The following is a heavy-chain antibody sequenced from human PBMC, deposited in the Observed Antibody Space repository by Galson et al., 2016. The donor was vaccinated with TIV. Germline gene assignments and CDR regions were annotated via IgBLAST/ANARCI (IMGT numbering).Heavy chain of an antibody. D-gene: IGHD2-21*02. CDR2: IYQTGGT. Sequence: SETLSLTCGVSGGSLSGGSHYWSWVRQPPGRGLEWIGHIYQTGGTDYNPSLTSRVTVSRDLSKNQFSLQLKSVTAADTAIYYCVRDREEVVTTDYFYYYMDVWGKGTTVTVSS. CDR1: GGSLSGGSHY. J-gene: IGHJ6*03. CDR3: VRDREEVVTTDYFYYYMDV. V-gene: IGHV4-61*01.